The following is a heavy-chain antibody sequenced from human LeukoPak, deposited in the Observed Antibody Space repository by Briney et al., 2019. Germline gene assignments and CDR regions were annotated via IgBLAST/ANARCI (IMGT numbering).Heavy chain of an antibody. V-gene: IGHV1-2*02. Sequence: ASVKVSCKASGYTFTGYYMHWVRQAPGQGLEWMGWINPNSGGTNYAQKFQGRVTMTRNTSINTAYMELSRLRSEDTAVYYCATNGEQWLVRRYYFDYWGQGTLVTVSS. CDR1: GYTFTGYY. CDR2: INPNSGGT. D-gene: IGHD6-19*01. J-gene: IGHJ4*02. CDR3: ATNGEQWLVRRYYFDY.